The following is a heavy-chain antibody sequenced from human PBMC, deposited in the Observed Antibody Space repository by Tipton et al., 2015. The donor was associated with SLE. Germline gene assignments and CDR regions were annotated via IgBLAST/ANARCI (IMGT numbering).Heavy chain of an antibody. CDR3: ATRRYDFWSGYQYYFDY. CDR1: GGSFSGYY. V-gene: IGHV4-59*12. J-gene: IGHJ4*02. Sequence: TLSLTCAVYGGSFSGYYWSWIRQPPGKGLEWIGYIYYSGSTNYNPSLKSRVTISVDTSKNQFSLKLSSVTAADTAVYYCATRRYDFWSGYQYYFDYWGQGTLVTVSS. CDR2: IYYSGST. D-gene: IGHD3-3*01.